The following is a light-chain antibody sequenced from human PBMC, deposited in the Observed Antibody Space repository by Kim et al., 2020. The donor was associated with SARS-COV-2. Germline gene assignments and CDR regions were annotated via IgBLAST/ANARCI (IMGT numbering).Light chain of an antibody. CDR2: WAS. J-gene: IGKJ2*01. CDR1: QSNANNRNY. V-gene: IGKV4-1*01. CDR3: QEYFSTNT. Sequence: YLGERATLNCKSSQSNANNRNYLAWYQQKPGPPLKLLISWASIRKSGVPKRFSGSGSGTDFTLTISSLQAEDVAVYYCQEYFSTNTFGRGTKLEI.